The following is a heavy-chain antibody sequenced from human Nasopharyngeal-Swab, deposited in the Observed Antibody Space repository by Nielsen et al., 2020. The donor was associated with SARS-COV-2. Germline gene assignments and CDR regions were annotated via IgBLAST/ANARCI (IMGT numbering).Heavy chain of an antibody. V-gene: IGHV6-1*01. D-gene: IGHD6-13*01. Sequence: WIRQSPSRGLEWLGRTYYRSKWYNDYAVSVKSRITINPDTSKNQFSLQLNSVTPEDTAVYYCARVGIAAAGYYYYYYGMDVWGQGTTVTVSS. CDR2: TYYRSKWYN. CDR3: ARVGIAAAGYYYYYYGMDV. J-gene: IGHJ6*02.